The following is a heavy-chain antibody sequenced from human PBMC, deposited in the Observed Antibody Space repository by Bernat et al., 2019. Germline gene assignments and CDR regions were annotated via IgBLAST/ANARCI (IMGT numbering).Heavy chain of an antibody. Sequence: QVTLRESGPALVKPTQTLTLTCTFSGFSLSTSGMCVSWIRQPPGKALEWLARIDWDDDKYYSTSLKTRLTISKDTSKNQVVLTMTNMDPVDTATYYCARMEYSSSRGHFDYWGQGTLVTVSS. D-gene: IGHD6-6*01. CDR1: GFSLSTSGMC. CDR2: IDWDDDK. V-gene: IGHV2-70*15. CDR3: ARMEYSSSRGHFDY. J-gene: IGHJ4*02.